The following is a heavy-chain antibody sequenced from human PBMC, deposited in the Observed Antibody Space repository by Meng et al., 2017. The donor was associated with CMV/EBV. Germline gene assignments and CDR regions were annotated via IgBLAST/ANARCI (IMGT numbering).Heavy chain of an antibody. J-gene: IGHJ4*02. CDR2: ISAYNGNT. CDR3: ARDPAWSVITPRRGFDY. Sequence: QVALVQSGAEVQKPGASLKVSCKASGYTFTSYGISWVRQAPGQGLEWMGWISAYNGNTNYAQKLQGRVTMTTDTSTSTAYMELRSLRSDDTAVYYCARDPAWSVITPRRGFDYWGQGTLVTVSS. V-gene: IGHV1-18*01. CDR1: GYTFTSYG. D-gene: IGHD2-15*01.